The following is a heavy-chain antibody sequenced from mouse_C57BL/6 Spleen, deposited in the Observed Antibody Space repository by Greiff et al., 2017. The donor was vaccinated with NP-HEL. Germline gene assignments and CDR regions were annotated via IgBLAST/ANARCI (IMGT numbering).Heavy chain of an antibody. CDR3: ARPPFYYYGSSNWYFDV. CDR2: IDPSDSYT. CDR1: GYTFTSYW. Sequence: QVQLQQPGAELVMPGASVKLSCKASGYTFTSYWMHWVKQRPGQGLEWIGEIDPSDSYTNYNQKFKGKSTLTVDKSSSTAYMQLSSLTSEDSAVYYCARPPFYYYGSSNWYFDVWGTGTTVTVSS. J-gene: IGHJ1*03. D-gene: IGHD1-1*01. V-gene: IGHV1-69*01.